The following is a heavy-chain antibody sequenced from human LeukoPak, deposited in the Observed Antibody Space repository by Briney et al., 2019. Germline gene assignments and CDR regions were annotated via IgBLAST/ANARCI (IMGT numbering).Heavy chain of an antibody. D-gene: IGHD2-15*01. CDR1: GYTFTSYG. J-gene: IGHJ5*02. V-gene: IGHV1-18*04. CDR2: ISAYNGNT. Sequence: ASVKVSCKASGYTFTSYGIRWVRQAPGQGLEWMGWISAYNGNTNYAQKLQGRVTMTTDTSTSTAYMELRSLRSDDTAVYYCARDRILQRGHSPKSQCSGGSCYFFHGHWFDPWGQGTLVTVSS. CDR3: ARDRILQRGHSPKSQCSGGSCYFFHGHWFDP.